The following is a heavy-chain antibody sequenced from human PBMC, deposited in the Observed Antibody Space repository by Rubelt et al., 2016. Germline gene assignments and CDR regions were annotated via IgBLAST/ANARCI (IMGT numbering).Heavy chain of an antibody. V-gene: IGHV1-58*01. D-gene: IGHD1-26*01. CDR1: GFTFTSSA. CDR3: AADIDIRGYFDY. J-gene: IGHJ4*02. CDR2: IVVGSGNT. Sequence: QMQLVQSGPEVKKPGTSVKVSCKASGFTFTSSAVQWVRQARGQRLEWLGWIVVGSGNTNYAQEFQERVTITRDMSTSTAYMGLSSLRSEDTAVYYCAADIDIRGYFDYWGQGTLVTVSS.